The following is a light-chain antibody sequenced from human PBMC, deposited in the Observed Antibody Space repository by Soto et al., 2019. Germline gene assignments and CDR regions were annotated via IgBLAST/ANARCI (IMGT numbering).Light chain of an antibody. Sequence: QSVLTQPPSVSGAPGQRVTITCTGSSSNIGAGYDVHWYQQLPGTAPKLLIYSDNSRPSGVPDRFSVSKSGTSASLAITGLQAEDEAEYYCQSCDSRLSGWVFGGGTKLTVL. J-gene: IGLJ3*02. CDR1: SSNIGAGYD. CDR3: QSCDSRLSGWV. CDR2: SDN. V-gene: IGLV1-40*01.